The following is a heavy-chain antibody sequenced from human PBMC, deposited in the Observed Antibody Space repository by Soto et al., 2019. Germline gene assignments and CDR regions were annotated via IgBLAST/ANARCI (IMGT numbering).Heavy chain of an antibody. CDR1: GFTFSSFG. J-gene: IGHJ3*02. CDR2: LWFDGSNE. Sequence: HVQLVESGGGVVQPGRSLRLSCAASGFTFSSFGMHWVRQTPDKGLEWVAVLWFDGSNEVYSDSVKGRFTISRDNAENILYLQMTNLTPEDTAVYYCARSHGTIWHWQGGPLDIWGRGTMVTVSS. V-gene: IGHV3-33*01. D-gene: IGHD3-16*01. CDR3: ARSHGTIWHWQGGPLDI.